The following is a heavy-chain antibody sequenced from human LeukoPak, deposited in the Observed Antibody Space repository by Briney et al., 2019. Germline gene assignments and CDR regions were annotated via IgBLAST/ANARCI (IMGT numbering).Heavy chain of an antibody. J-gene: IGHJ6*03. Sequence: GGSLRLSCAASGFTFSTYGMHWVRQAPGKGLEWVAFIVHDGRNRYYADSVKGRFTISRDNSKSTLYLQMNSLRAADTAVYFCARDSLRTALHFMDVWGKGTTVTVS. V-gene: IGHV3-30*02. CDR3: ARDSLRTALHFMDV. CDR1: GFTFSTYG. D-gene: IGHD2-8*01. CDR2: IVHDGRNR.